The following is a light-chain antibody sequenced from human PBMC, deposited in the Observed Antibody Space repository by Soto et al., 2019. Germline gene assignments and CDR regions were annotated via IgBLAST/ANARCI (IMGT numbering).Light chain of an antibody. CDR2: GAS. CDR1: QSVSSSY. J-gene: IGKJ1*01. CDR3: QQYGSPPGT. Sequence: IVLTQSPGTLSLSPGERATLSCRASQSVSSSYLAWYQQKPDQAPRLLIYGASSRATGIPDRFSGSGSGTDFTLTISRLEPEDFAVYYCQQYGSPPGTFGQGTKVAIK. V-gene: IGKV3-20*01.